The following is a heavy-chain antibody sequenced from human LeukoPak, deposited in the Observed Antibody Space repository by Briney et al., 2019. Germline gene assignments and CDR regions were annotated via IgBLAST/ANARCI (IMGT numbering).Heavy chain of an antibody. Sequence: SETLSLTCTVSGGSISSGSYYWSWIRQPAGKGLEWIGRIYTSGSTNYNPSLKSRVTISVDTSKNQFSLKLSSVTAADTAVYYCARHDTNGASFDYWGQGTLVTVSS. CDR1: GGSISSGSYY. J-gene: IGHJ4*02. CDR3: ARHDTNGASFDY. CDR2: IYTSGST. D-gene: IGHD2-8*01. V-gene: IGHV4-61*02.